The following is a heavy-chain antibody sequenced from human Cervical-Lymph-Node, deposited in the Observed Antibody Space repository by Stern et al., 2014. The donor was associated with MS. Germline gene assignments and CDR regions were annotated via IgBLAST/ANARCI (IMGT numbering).Heavy chain of an antibody. V-gene: IGHV1-46*01. J-gene: IGHJ4*02. Sequence: VQLEASGAEVKKPGASVKVSCKASGYTFTSYYMHWVRQAPGQGLELMGIINPSGGSTSYAQKFQDRITMTRDTSTSTVYMELSSLRSDDTAVYYCAGGHTFDYWGQGTLVTVSS. CDR2: INPSGGST. CDR1: GYTFTSYY. CDR3: AGGHTFDY.